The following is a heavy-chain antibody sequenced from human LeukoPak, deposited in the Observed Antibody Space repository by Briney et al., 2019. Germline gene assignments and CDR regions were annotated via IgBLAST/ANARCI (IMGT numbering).Heavy chain of an antibody. V-gene: IGHV3-23*01. CDR3: AKDLHAFYDSSGYFDY. J-gene: IGHJ4*02. D-gene: IGHD3-22*01. Sequence: PGGSLRLSCTASGFTFSSYSMSWVRQGPGTGLEWVSAISGSGDTTYYADSVKGRFTISRDNSKNTLYLQMNSLRAEDTAVYYCAKDLHAFYDSSGYFDYWGQGTLVTVSS. CDR1: GFTFSSYS. CDR2: ISGSGDTT.